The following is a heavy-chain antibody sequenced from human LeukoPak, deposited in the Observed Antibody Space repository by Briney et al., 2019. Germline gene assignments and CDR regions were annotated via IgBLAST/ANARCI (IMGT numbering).Heavy chain of an antibody. V-gene: IGHV4-59*08. CDR2: IYNSGST. D-gene: IGHD6-6*01. Sequence: SETLSLTCTVSGGSISSYFWSWIRQPPGKGLEWIGYIYNSGSTNYNPSLKSRVTMSVDTSKNQFSLKLSSVTAADTAVYHCARHLIREEYSSSSIGFDPWGQGTLVTVSS. CDR3: ARHLIREEYSSSSIGFDP. CDR1: GGSISSYF. J-gene: IGHJ5*02.